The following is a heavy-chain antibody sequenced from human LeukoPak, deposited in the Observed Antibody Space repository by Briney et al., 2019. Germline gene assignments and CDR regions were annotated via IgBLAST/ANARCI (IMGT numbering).Heavy chain of an antibody. CDR3: AKVHGGSYLPAYYYYMDV. CDR1: GFTFSSYG. V-gene: IGHV3-23*01. CDR2: ISGSGGST. Sequence: GGSLRLSCAASGFTFSSYGMSWVRQAPGKGLEWVSAISGSGGSTYYADSVKGRFTISRDNSKNTLYLQMNSLRAEDTAVYYCAKVHGGSYLPAYYYYMDVWGKGTTVTISS. J-gene: IGHJ6*03. D-gene: IGHD1-26*01.